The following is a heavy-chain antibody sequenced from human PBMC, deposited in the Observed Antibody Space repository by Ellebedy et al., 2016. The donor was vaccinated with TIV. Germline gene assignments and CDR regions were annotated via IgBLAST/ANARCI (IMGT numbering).Heavy chain of an antibody. D-gene: IGHD3-16*02. Sequence: MPGGSLRLSCAVSGASVSSGSSSWSWIRQPPGKGLEWIGFVSYSGSTDYNASLRSRVTISVYTSKNQLSLELTSLTAADTAVYYCARDLSFDYSWGSFRYALDLWGQGTMVTVSS. V-gene: IGHV4-61*01. CDR1: GASVSSGSSS. J-gene: IGHJ3*01. CDR3: ARDLSFDYSWGSFRYALDL. CDR2: VSYSGST.